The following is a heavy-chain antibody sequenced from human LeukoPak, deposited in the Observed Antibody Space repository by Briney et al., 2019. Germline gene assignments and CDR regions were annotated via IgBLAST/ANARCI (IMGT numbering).Heavy chain of an antibody. CDR3: TTVTMVRGVIIPFDY. J-gene: IGHJ4*02. V-gene: IGHV5-51*01. CDR2: IYPGDSDT. D-gene: IGHD3-10*01. Sequence: GESLKISCKGSGYSFTIYWIGWVRQMPGKGLEWMGIIYPGDSDTRYSPSFQGQVTISADKSISTAYLQWSSLKASDTAMYYCTTVTMVRGVIIPFDYWGQGTLVTVSS. CDR1: GYSFTIYW.